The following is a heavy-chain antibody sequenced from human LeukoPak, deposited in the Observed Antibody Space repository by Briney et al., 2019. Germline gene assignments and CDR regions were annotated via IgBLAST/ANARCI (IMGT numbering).Heavy chain of an antibody. CDR1: GGSTSSDY. V-gene: IGHV4-59*08. Sequence: SETLSLTCTVSGGSTSSDYWSWIRQPPGKGLEWIGYIYYSGSTNYNPSLKSRVTISVDTSKNQFSLKLSSVTAADTAVYYCARCYSSSSLFDYWGQGTLVTVSS. J-gene: IGHJ4*02. CDR2: IYYSGST. D-gene: IGHD6-6*01. CDR3: ARCYSSSSLFDY.